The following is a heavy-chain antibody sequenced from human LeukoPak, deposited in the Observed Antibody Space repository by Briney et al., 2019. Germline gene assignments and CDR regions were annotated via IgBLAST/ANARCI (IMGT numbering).Heavy chain of an antibody. D-gene: IGHD3-22*01. Sequence: ASVKVSCKASGYTFTGYYMHWVRQAPGQGLEWMGWIYPNSGGTNYAQKFQGRVTVTRDTSISTAYMQLSRLRSDDTAVYYCARVYYYYDSSGILTLYFDYWGQGTLVTVSS. CDR3: ARVYYYYDSSGILTLYFDY. J-gene: IGHJ4*02. CDR2: IYPNSGGT. CDR1: GYTFTGYY. V-gene: IGHV1-2*02.